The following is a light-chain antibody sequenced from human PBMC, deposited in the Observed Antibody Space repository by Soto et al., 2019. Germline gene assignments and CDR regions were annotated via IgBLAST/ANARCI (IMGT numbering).Light chain of an antibody. CDR2: GAS. J-gene: IGKJ1*01. V-gene: IGKV3-15*01. Sequence: DIVMTQSPATLSVSPGETATLSCRASQTVSYNLAWYQQKPGQAPRLLISGASKRATGIPARFRGSGSGTDFTLTISSLQSEDFAVYYCQQYNNWWTFGQGTKVEIK. CDR1: QTVSYN. CDR3: QQYNNWWT.